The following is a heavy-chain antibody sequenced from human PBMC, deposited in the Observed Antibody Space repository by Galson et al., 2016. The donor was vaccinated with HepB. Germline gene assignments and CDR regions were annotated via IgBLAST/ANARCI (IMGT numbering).Heavy chain of an antibody. Sequence: SLRLSCAASGFTFTSYALHWVRQAPGKGLEWVAVVSYDGSNKDYADSVKGRFTISRDNSKKTVYMQMNSLRAEDTAMYYCARRLSVYRTGFTHQGRDYGMDVWGKGTTVTVSS. CDR1: GFTFTSYA. D-gene: IGHD6-19*01. CDR2: VSYDGSNK. V-gene: IGHV3-30-3*01. J-gene: IGHJ6*04. CDR3: ARRLSVYRTGFTHQGRDYGMDV.